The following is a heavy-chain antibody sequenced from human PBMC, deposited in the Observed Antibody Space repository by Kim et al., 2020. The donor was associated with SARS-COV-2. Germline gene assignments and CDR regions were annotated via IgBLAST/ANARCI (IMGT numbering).Heavy chain of an antibody. Sequence: ASVKVSCKASGYTFTSYHINWVRQATGQGLEWMGWMNPNSGNTGYAQKFQGRVTMTRNTSISTAYMELSSLRSEDTAVYYCARSISMVRGVSIGYWGQGTLVTVSS. V-gene: IGHV1-8*01. CDR2: MNPNSGNT. CDR1: GYTFTSYH. J-gene: IGHJ4*02. D-gene: IGHD3-10*01. CDR3: ARSISMVRGVSIGY.